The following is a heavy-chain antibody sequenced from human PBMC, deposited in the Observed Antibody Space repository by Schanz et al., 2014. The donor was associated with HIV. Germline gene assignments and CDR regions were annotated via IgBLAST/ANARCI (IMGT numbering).Heavy chain of an antibody. V-gene: IGHV3-33*01. J-gene: IGHJ6*02. Sequence: QVQLVESGGGLEQPGGSLRLSCAASGFSFSSYGMHWVRQAPGKGLEWVAIIWYDGSNKYYSEYVKGRFTISRDKSKNTLYLEMNSLRVEDTAVYYCARVALAVDGADYGMDVWGQGIMVTVSS. D-gene: IGHD2-2*01. CDR1: GFSFSSYG. CDR3: ARVALAVDGADYGMDV. CDR2: IWYDGSNK.